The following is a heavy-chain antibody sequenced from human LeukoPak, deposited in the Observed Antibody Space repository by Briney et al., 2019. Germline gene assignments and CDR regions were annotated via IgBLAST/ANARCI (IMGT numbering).Heavy chain of an antibody. D-gene: IGHD6-13*01. CDR3: ARNSLGYSSYWYRGCNWFDP. J-gene: IGHJ5*02. Sequence: SETLSLTCTVSGGSPTSSRYNWGGIRQTPGTGLEWFGSIYFSGSTYYNTSLKRRDTLSLDTSKNQFSLKVSSETAPCTAVYYCARNSLGYSSYWYRGCNWFDPWGQGTLATVSS. V-gene: IGHV4-39*07. CDR1: GGSPTSSRYN. CDR2: IYFSGST.